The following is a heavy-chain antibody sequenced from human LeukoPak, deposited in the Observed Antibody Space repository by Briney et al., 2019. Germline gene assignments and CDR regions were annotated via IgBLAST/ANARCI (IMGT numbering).Heavy chain of an antibody. J-gene: IGHJ4*02. CDR3: ARDPYSHDSSGFSYFLQY. D-gene: IGHD6-19*01. CDR1: GFAFSKYA. Sequence: GGSLRLSCVGSGFAFSKYAVHWVRQAPGKGLEWVAVVSYDGDFKLYGDSVKGRFTISRDNSQNMLFLQMNDLRPQDAATYFCARDPYSHDSSGFSYFLQYWGQGTVVTVSS. V-gene: IGHV3-30-3*01. CDR2: VSYDGDFK.